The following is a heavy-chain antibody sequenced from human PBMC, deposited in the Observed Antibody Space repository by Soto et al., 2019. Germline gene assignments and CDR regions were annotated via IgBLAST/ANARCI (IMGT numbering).Heavy chain of an antibody. CDR1: GYSVSSGYY. J-gene: IGHJ4*02. V-gene: IGHV4-38-2*01. CDR2: VSHSGST. CDR3: ARVHTSGSGCDY. D-gene: IGHD5-12*01. Sequence: KPSETLSLTCAVSGYSVSSGYYWAWIRQSPGKGLEWLGSVSHSGSTYYNPSLKSRVTMSVDTSKNQISLNLISVTAADTALYYCARVHTSGSGCDYWGQGTLVTVSS.